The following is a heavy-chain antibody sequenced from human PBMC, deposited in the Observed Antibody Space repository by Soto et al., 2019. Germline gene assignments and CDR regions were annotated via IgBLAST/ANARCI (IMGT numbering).Heavy chain of an antibody. J-gene: IGHJ6*03. CDR2: ISSSSSTI. D-gene: IGHD3-3*01. CDR3: ARDFSVLRFLEWQSFVGYMDV. Sequence: GGSLRLSCAASGFTFSSYSMNWVRQAPGKGLEWVSYISSSSSTIYYADSVKGRFTISRDNAKNSLYLQMNSLRAEDTAVYYCARDFSVLRFLEWQSFVGYMDVWGKGTTVTVSS. CDR1: GFTFSSYS. V-gene: IGHV3-48*01.